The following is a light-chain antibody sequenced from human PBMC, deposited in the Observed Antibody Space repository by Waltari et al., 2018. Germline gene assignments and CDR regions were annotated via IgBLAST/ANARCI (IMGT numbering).Light chain of an antibody. CDR2: KAS. J-gene: IGKJ1*01. V-gene: IGKV1-5*03. CDR3: QQYSSFWT. Sequence: DIQMTQSPYTLSASVGDRVTITCRASQSISSWLAWFQKKPGKAPKLLIQKASSLESGVPSRFSGSGSGTEFTLTISSLQPDDFATYYCQQYSSFWTFGQGTKVEIK. CDR1: QSISSW.